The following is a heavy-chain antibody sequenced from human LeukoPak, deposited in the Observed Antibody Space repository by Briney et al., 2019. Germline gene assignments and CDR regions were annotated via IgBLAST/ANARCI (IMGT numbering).Heavy chain of an antibody. Sequence: GGSLRLSCAASGFTFSSYSMNWVRQAPGKGLEWVSSISSSSSYIYYADSVKGRFTISRDNAKNSLYLQMNSLRAEDTAVYYCARDLGSADGIAVAEDAFDIWGQGTMVTVSS. CDR3: ARDLGSADGIAVAEDAFDI. J-gene: IGHJ3*02. CDR1: GFTFSSYS. V-gene: IGHV3-21*01. D-gene: IGHD6-19*01. CDR2: ISSSSSYI.